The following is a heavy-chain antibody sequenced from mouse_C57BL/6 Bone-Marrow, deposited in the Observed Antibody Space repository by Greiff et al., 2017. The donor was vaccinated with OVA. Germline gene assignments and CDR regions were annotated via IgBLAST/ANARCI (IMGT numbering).Heavy chain of an antibody. V-gene: IGHV3-8*01. CDR2: ISYSGST. J-gene: IGHJ1*03. Sequence: EVQVVESGPGLAKPSQTLSLTCSVTGYSITSDYWNWFRKFPGNKLEYMGYISYSGSTYYNPTLKSRISITRNTSKNQYYLQLNPVTTEDTATDYGASSSLITTVVATGYFDVWGTGTTVTVSS. D-gene: IGHD1-1*01. CDR3: ASSSLITTVVATGYFDV. CDR1: GYSITSDY.